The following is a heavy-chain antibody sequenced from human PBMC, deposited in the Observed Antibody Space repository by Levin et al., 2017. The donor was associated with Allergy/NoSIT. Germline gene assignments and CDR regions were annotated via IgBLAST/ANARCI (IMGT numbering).Heavy chain of an antibody. D-gene: IGHD3-10*01. CDR2: VNVDGSRT. V-gene: IGHV3-74*01. J-gene: IGHJ2*01. Sequence: GGSLRLSCAASGFTLSTYWMHWVRQGPGQGLVWVSRVNVDGSRTTYADSVKGRFTISRDNAKNTLFLQMNSVRAEDTAVYYCARDRYYGSGSEDWYFDLWGRGTLVAVSS. CDR1: GFTLSTYW. CDR3: ARDRYYGSGSEDWYFDL.